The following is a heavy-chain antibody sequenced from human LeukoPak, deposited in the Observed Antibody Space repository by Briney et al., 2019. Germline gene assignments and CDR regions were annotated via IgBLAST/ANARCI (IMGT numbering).Heavy chain of an antibody. Sequence: SETLSLTCTVSGYSINSGYYWGWIRQPPGKGLEWIASINHSGTTYYNPSLASRVSISVDTSKNQFSLRLTSVTVADTAVYYCARVRYSDSSVLTRKRSYYFDYWGQGTLVTVSS. CDR3: ARVRYSDSSVLTRKRSYYFDY. V-gene: IGHV4-38-2*02. J-gene: IGHJ4*02. D-gene: IGHD3-22*01. CDR1: GYSINSGYY. CDR2: INHSGTT.